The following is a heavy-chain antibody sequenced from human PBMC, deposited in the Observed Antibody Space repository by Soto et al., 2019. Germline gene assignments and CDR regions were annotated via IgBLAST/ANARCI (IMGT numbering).Heavy chain of an antibody. V-gene: IGHV3-48*02. Sequence: EVQVVESGGALVQPGGSLRLSCEGSGFSLSNYDMNWVRQVPGEGLEWISYIGSSGDPIYYADSVRGRFTISRDNAKNSLYLQMNSLRNEDTAVYYCATDAPGLADFDYWGQGTLVTVSS. D-gene: IGHD6-19*01. J-gene: IGHJ4*02. CDR1: GFSLSNYD. CDR3: ATDAPGLADFDY. CDR2: IGSSGDPI.